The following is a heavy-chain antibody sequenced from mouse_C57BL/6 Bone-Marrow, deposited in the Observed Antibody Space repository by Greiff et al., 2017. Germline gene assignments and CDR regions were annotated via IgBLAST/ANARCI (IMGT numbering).Heavy chain of an antibody. CDR2: INYDGSST. CDR3: ARALYYDYDGLAMDY. CDR1: GFTFSDYY. D-gene: IGHD2-4*01. Sequence: EVMLVASEGGLVQPGSSMKLSCTASGFTFSDYYMAWVRQVPEKGLEWVANINYDGSSTYYLDSLKSRFIISRDNAKNILYLQMSSLKSEDTATYYCARALYYDYDGLAMDYWGQGTSVTVSS. V-gene: IGHV5-16*01. J-gene: IGHJ4*01.